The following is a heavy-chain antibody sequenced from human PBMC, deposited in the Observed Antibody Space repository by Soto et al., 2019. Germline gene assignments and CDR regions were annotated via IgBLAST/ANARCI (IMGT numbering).Heavy chain of an antibody. CDR1: GFTFSSYG. V-gene: IGHV3-30*18. J-gene: IGHJ3*02. D-gene: IGHD4-17*01. CDR2: ISYDGSNK. Sequence: GGSLRLSCAASGFTFSSYGMHWVRQAPGKGLEWVAVISYDGSNKYYADSVKGRFTISRDNSKNTLYLQMNSLRAEDTAVYYCAKDQYDYGDYVRAPDIWGQGTMVTASS. CDR3: AKDQYDYGDYVRAPDI.